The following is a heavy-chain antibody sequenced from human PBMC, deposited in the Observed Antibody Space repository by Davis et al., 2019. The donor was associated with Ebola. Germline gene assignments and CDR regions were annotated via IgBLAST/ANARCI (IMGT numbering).Heavy chain of an antibody. V-gene: IGHV3-30*19. CDR3: AKDMYTAMAPNYWYFDL. CDR1: GFTFSRYG. Sequence: GESLKISCAASGFTFSRYGMHWVRQAPGKGLEWVAVISYDGDNSYYADSVKGRFTISRENSKNTLYLQMNSLRAEDTALYYCAKDMYTAMAPNYWYFDLWGRGTLVTVSS. D-gene: IGHD5-18*01. CDR2: ISYDGDNS. J-gene: IGHJ2*01.